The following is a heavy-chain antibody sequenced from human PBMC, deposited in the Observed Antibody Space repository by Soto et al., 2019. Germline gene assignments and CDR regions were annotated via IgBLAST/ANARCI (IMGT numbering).Heavy chain of an antibody. CDR2: ISGSGGAT. Sequence: GSLRLSCAASGFTFSNYAMSWVRQAPGKGLEWVSGISGSGGATYYTDSVEGRFTISKDFSKNTVSLQMTGLRVDDTAVYYCARTRTAFYRYYFDSWGQGALVTVSS. V-gene: IGHV3-23*01. D-gene: IGHD2-21*02. CDR1: GFTFSNYA. J-gene: IGHJ4*02. CDR3: ARTRTAFYRYYFDS.